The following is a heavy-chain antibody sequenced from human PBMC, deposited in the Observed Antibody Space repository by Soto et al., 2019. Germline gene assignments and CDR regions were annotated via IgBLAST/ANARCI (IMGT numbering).Heavy chain of an antibody. CDR2: IYYSGST. V-gene: IGHV4-59*01. D-gene: IGHD3-22*01. CDR1: GGSISSYY. CDR3: ARAGWDYDSSGYLDY. J-gene: IGHJ4*02. Sequence: ASETLSLTCTVSGGSISSYYWSWIRQPPGKGLEWIGYIYYSGSTNYNPSLKSRVTISVDTSKNQFSLKLSSVTAADTAVYYCARAGWDYDSSGYLDYWGQGTLVTVSS.